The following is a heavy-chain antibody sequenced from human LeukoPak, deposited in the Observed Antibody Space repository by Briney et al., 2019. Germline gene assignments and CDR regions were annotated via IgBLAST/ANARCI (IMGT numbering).Heavy chain of an antibody. D-gene: IGHD2-2*01. V-gene: IGHV1-18*01. CDR2: ISAYNGNT. J-gene: IGHJ6*03. CDR1: GYTFTSYG. Sequence: ASVKVSCKASGYTFTSYGISWVRQAPGQGLEWMGWISAYNGNTNYAQKLQGRVTMTTDTSTSTAYMELRSLRSDDTAVYYCARAAPDCSSTSCYGGNYYYMDVWGKGTTVTVSS. CDR3: ARAAPDCSSTSCYGGNYYYMDV.